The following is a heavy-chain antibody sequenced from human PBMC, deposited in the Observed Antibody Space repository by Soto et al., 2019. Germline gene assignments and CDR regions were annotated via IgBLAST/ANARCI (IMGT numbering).Heavy chain of an antibody. CDR1: GFTFRTYA. J-gene: IGHJ5*01. Sequence: EVQLLESGGGLVQPGGSLRLSCAASGFTFRTYAMRWVRQAPGQGLEWISEISGGGTNSFFADSVKGRFTVSRDNSENTMYLQMNSLRAEDTAVYYCAKRVKGYSPRFGDSWGQGTLVTVSS. D-gene: IGHD5-12*01. CDR2: ISGGGTNS. V-gene: IGHV3-23*01. CDR3: AKRVKGYSPRFGDS.